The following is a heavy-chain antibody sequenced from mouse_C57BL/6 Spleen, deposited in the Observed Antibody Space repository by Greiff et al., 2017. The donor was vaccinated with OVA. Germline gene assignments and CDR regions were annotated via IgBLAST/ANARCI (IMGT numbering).Heavy chain of an antibody. D-gene: IGHD2-4*01. J-gene: IGHJ3*01. V-gene: IGHV1-15*01. CDR3: TRKDYESRFAY. Sequence: VHLVESGAELVRPGASVTLSCKASGYTFTDYEMHWVKQTPVHGLEWIGAIDPETGGTAYNQKFKGKAILTADKSSSTAYMELRSLTSEDSAVYYCTRKDYESRFAYWGQGTLVTVSA. CDR1: GYTFTDYE. CDR2: IDPETGGT.